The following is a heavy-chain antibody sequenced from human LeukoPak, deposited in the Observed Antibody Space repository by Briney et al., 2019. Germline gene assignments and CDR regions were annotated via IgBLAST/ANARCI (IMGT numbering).Heavy chain of an antibody. J-gene: IGHJ5*02. CDR1: GFTFSSYA. CDR3: AKGGGIVVVPAAHWFDP. CDR2: ISGSGGST. V-gene: IGHV3-23*01. D-gene: IGHD2-2*01. Sequence: GGSLRLSCAASGFTFSSYAMSWVPQAPGKGLEWVSAISGSGGSTYYADSVKGRFTISRDNSKNRLYLQMNSLRAEDTAVYYCAKGGGIVVVPAAHWFDPWGQGTLVTVSS.